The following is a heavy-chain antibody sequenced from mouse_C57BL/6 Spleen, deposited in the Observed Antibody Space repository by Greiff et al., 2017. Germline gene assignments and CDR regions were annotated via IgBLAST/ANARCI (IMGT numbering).Heavy chain of an antibody. Sequence: QVQLQQPGAELVKPGASVKMSCKASGYTFTSYWITWVKQRPGQGLEWIGDIYPGSGSTNYNEKFKSKSTMTVDTSSSTAYMQLSSLTSEDSAVYYCAIYYDYLFAYWGQGTLVTVSA. CDR2: IYPGSGST. CDR3: AIYYDYLFAY. J-gene: IGHJ3*01. D-gene: IGHD2-4*01. V-gene: IGHV1-55*01. CDR1: GYTFTSYW.